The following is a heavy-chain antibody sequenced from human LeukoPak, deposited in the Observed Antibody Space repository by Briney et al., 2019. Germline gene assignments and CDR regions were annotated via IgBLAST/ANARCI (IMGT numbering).Heavy chain of an antibody. CDR2: IYSGGST. V-gene: IGHV3-53*01. Sequence: PGGSLRLSCAASGFTVSSNYMSWVRQAPGKGLEWVSVIYSGGSTYYADSVKGRFTISRDNSKNTLYLQMNSLRAEDTAVYYCAKDFITMVRGVIYYWGQGTLVTVSS. CDR3: AKDFITMVRGVIYY. J-gene: IGHJ4*02. D-gene: IGHD3-10*01. CDR1: GFTVSSNY.